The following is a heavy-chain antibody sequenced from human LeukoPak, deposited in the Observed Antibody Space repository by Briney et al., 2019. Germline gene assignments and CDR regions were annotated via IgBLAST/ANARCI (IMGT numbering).Heavy chain of an antibody. CDR1: GFTFSSCS. D-gene: IGHD6-6*01. J-gene: IGHJ4*01. Sequence: GGSLRLSCAASGFTFSSCSMNWVRQAPGKGLEWVSSISSSSSYIYYADSVKGRFTISRDNAKNSLYLQMNSLRAEDTAVYYCARDDSGRPERFWGQGTLVTVSS. V-gene: IGHV3-21*01. CDR3: ARDDSGRPERF. CDR2: ISSSSSYI.